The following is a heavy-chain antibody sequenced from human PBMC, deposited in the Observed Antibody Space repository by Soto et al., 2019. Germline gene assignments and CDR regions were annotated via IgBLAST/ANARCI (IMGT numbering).Heavy chain of an antibody. CDR3: ASGLGYCSGGSCYPYYFDY. Sequence: GGSLRLSCAASGFTFSSYDMHWVRQATGKGQEWVSDIGTAGDTYYPGSVKGRFTIYRENAKNSFYLQMNSLRAEDTAVYYCASGLGYCSGGSCYPYYFDYWGQGTLVTVSS. V-gene: IGHV3-13*01. D-gene: IGHD2-15*01. CDR1: GFTFSSYD. CDR2: IGTAGDT. J-gene: IGHJ4*02.